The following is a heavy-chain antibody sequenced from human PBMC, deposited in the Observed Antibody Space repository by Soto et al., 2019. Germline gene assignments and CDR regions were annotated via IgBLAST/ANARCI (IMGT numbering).Heavy chain of an antibody. D-gene: IGHD3-10*01. V-gene: IGHV4-39*01. CDR1: GGSISSSSYY. J-gene: IGHJ4*02. Sequence: SETLSLTCTVSGGSISSSSYYWGWIRQPPGKGLEWIGSIYYSGSTYYNPSLKSRVTISVDTSKNQFSLKLSSVTAADTAVYYCARHPTGFGDLPYKFDYWGQGTLVTVSS. CDR2: IYYSGST. CDR3: ARHPTGFGDLPYKFDY.